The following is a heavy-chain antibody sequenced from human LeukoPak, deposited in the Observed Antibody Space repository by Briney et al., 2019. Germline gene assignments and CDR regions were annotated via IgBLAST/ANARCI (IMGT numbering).Heavy chain of an antibody. CDR3: ARDQGYCGGDCYAELGY. V-gene: IGHV3-74*01. CDR2: INIDGSST. D-gene: IGHD2-21*02. J-gene: IGHJ4*02. Sequence: GGSLRLSCVASGFTFSSYWMHWVRQAPGKGLVWVSRINIDGSSTSYADSVKGRFTISRDNAKNTLYLQMNRLRAEDTAVYYCARDQGYCGGDCYAELGYWGQGILVTVSS. CDR1: GFTFSSYW.